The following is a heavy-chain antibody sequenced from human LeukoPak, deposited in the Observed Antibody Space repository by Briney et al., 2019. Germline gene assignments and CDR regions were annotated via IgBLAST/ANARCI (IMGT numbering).Heavy chain of an antibody. CDR1: GFTFSSYW. D-gene: IGHD3-10*01. V-gene: IGHV3-74*01. Sequence: PGGSLRLSCAASGFTFSSYWMHWVRQAPGKGLVWVSRINSDGSSTIYADSVKGGFTISRDNAKNTLYLQMNSLRAEDTAVYYCARVVAKTMVSHWGQGTLVTVSS. CDR2: INSDGSST. CDR3: ARVVAKTMVSH. J-gene: IGHJ4*02.